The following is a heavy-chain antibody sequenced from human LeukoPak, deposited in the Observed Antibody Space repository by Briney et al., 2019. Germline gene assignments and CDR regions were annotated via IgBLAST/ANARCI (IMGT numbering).Heavy chain of an antibody. CDR1: GGTFSSYA. CDR3: ARGDSYYDILTGYYLYGMDV. V-gene: IGHV1-69*01. CDR2: VIPIFGTA. Sequence: SVKVSCKASGGTFSSYAISWVRQAPGQGLEWMGGVIPIFGTANYAQKFQGRVTITADESTSTAYMELSSLRSEDTAVYYCARGDSYYDILTGYYLYGMDVWGQGTTVTVSS. J-gene: IGHJ6*02. D-gene: IGHD3-9*01.